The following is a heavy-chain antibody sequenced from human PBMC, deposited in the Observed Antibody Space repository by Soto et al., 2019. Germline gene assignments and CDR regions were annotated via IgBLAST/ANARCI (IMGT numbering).Heavy chain of an antibody. J-gene: IGHJ4*02. CDR3: AKYGDLMTTAYFDY. Sequence: PGGSLRLSCAASGFTFSIYAMTWVRQAPGKGLEWVSGISESGINTYYADSVKGRFTISRDNSKNTLYLQMNSLRAEDTAVYYCAKYGDLMTTAYFDYWGQGILVTVSS. D-gene: IGHD4-4*01. V-gene: IGHV3-23*01. CDR2: ISESGINT. CDR1: GFTFSIYA.